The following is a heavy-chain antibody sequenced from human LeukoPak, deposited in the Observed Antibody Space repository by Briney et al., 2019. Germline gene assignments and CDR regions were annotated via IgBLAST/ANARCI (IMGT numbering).Heavy chain of an antibody. V-gene: IGHV4-38-2*02. J-gene: IGHJ3*02. CDR2: IYHSGST. CDR3: ARDQRALEYGDYGNDAFDI. D-gene: IGHD4-17*01. Sequence: SETLSLTCTVSRGSISSYYWSWIRQPPGKGLEWIGSIYHSGSTYYNPSLKSRVTISVDTSKNQFSLKLSSVTAADTAVYYCARDQRALEYGDYGNDAFDIWGQGTMVTVSS. CDR1: RGSISSYY.